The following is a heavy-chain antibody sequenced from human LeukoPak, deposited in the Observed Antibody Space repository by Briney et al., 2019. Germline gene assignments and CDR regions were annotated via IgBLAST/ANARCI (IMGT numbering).Heavy chain of an antibody. V-gene: IGHV4-39*07. CDR3: ARAPYYDFWSGLYTGFDY. Sequence: PSETLSLTCTVSGGSISSSSYYWGWIRQPPGKGLEWIGSIYYSGSTNYNPSLKSRVTISVDTSKNQFSLKLSSVTAADTAVYYCARAPYYDFWSGLYTGFDYWGQGTLVTVSS. J-gene: IGHJ4*02. CDR1: GGSISSSSYY. D-gene: IGHD3-3*01. CDR2: IYYSGST.